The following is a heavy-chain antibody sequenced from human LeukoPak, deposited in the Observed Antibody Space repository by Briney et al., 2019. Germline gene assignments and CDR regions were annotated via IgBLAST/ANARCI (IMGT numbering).Heavy chain of an antibody. V-gene: IGHV3-30*04. CDR2: ISYDGSNK. D-gene: IGHD1-26*01. CDR3: ARENPMTSGSLDY. Sequence: GGSLRLSCAASGFTFSSYAMHWVRQAPGKGLGWVAVISYDGSNKYYADSVKGRFTISRDNSKNTLYLQMNSLRAEDTAVYYCARENPMTSGSLDYWGQGTLVTVSS. J-gene: IGHJ4*02. CDR1: GFTFSSYA.